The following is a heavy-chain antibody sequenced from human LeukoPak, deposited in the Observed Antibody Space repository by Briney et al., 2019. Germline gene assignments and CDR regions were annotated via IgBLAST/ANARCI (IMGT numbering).Heavy chain of an antibody. CDR2: INPDSGGT. V-gene: IGHV1-2*02. CDR3: ARGPDYGDYVYHY. CDR1: GYTFTGYY. J-gene: IGHJ4*02. Sequence: ASVKVSCKASGYTFTGYYMHWVRQAPGQGLEWMGWINPDSGGTNYAQKFQGRVTMTRDTSISTAYMELSRLRSDDTAVYYCARGPDYGDYVYHYWGQGTLVTVSS. D-gene: IGHD4-17*01.